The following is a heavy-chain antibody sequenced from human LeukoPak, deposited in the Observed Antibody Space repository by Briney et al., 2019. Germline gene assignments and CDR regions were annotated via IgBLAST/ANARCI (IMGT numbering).Heavy chain of an antibody. D-gene: IGHD3-3*01. Sequence: GESLNISCKGSGYSFSNYWIGWVRQMPGKGLGWMGIIYPSDSDTRYRPSFQGQVTMSADKSSSIVYLQWSSLEASDTAKYFCARRSTISAFDAFDIWGQGTMVIVSS. CDR1: GYSFSNYW. J-gene: IGHJ3*02. CDR2: IYPSDSDT. V-gene: IGHV5-51*03. CDR3: ARRSTISAFDAFDI.